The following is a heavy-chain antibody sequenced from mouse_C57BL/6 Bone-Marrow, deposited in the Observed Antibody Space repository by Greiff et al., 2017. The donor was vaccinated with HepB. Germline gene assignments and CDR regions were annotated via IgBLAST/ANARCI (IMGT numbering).Heavy chain of an antibody. CDR2: IDPSDSYT. CDR1: GYTFTSYW. CDR3: ASPSYSFAY. V-gene: IGHV1-69*01. Sequence: QVQLQQPGAELVMPGASVKLSCKASGYTFTSYWMHWVKQRPGQGLEWIGEIDPSDSYTNYNQKFKGKSTLTVDKSSSTAYMQLSSLTSEDSAVYYCASPSYSFAYWGQGTLVTVSA. D-gene: IGHD1-1*01. J-gene: IGHJ3*01.